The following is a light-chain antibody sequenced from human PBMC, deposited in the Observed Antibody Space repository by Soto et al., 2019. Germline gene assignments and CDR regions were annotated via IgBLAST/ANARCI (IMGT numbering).Light chain of an antibody. CDR3: QQSYSIPQT. Sequence: DIQMTQSPSSLSASVGDRVTITCRASQSISIYLNWYQLKPGQAPKLLIYAATRLQSGVPSRFSGSESGTDFTLSISSLQPEDFAAYYCQQSYSIPQTFGQGTKVDIK. CDR1: QSISIY. V-gene: IGKV1-39*01. J-gene: IGKJ1*01. CDR2: AAT.